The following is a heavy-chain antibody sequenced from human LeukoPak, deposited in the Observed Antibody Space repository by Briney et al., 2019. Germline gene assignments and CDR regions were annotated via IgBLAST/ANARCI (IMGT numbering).Heavy chain of an antibody. CDR1: GVSISSYY. J-gene: IGHJ6*02. D-gene: IGHD3-22*01. V-gene: IGHV4-59*12. CDR2: IYYSGST. CDR3: ERDAPDSSRGYYYYGMDV. Sequence: SETLSLPFTVSGVSISSYYWSWIRQPPGKGLEWIGYIYYSGSTYYNPSLKSRVTMSVDTSKNQFSLKLSSVTAADTAVYYCERDAPDSSRGYYYYGMDVWGQGTTVTVSS.